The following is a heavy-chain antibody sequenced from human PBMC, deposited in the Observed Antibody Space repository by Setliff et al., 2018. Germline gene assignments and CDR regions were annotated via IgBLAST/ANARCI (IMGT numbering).Heavy chain of an antibody. CDR2: ISAYTGNT. CDR3: SKLVRYCTTTACQGASGAEF. V-gene: IGHV1-18*01. D-gene: IGHD2-8*01. CDR1: GYTFSNYG. Sequence: ASVKVSCKASGYTFSNYGITWVRQAPGQGLEWMGWISAYTGNTKFAQKFQGRVTMTTDTSTSTAYLELRSLTSDDTAVYYCSKLVRYCTTTACQGASGAEFWGQGTLVTVSA. J-gene: IGHJ4*02.